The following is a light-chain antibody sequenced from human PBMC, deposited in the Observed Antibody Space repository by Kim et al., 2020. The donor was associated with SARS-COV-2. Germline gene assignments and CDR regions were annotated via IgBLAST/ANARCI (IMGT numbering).Light chain of an antibody. J-gene: IGKJ1*01. CDR1: QSVLYSSNNKNY. V-gene: IGKV4-1*01. CDR2: WAS. CDR3: QQYYSNPRA. Sequence: ATINCKSSQSVLYSSNNKNYLAWYQQKQGQPPKLLIYWASTRESGVPDRFSGSGSGTDFTLTISSLQAEDVAAYFCQQYYSNPRAFGQGTKVDIK.